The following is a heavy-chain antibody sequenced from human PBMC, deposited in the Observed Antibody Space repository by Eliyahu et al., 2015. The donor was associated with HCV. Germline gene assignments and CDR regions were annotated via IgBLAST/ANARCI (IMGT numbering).Heavy chain of an antibody. CDR1: GFXFSSYG. V-gene: IGHV3-33*01. CDR2: IWYDGSNK. Sequence: QVQLVESGGGVVQPGRSLRLSCAASGFXFSSYGMHWVRQAPGKGLEWVAVIWYDGSNKYYADSVKGRFTISRDNSKNTLYLQMNSLRAEDTAVYYCARDDGNHGSMDVWGQGTTVTVSS. J-gene: IGHJ6*02. D-gene: IGHD1-14*01. CDR3: ARDDGNHGSMDV.